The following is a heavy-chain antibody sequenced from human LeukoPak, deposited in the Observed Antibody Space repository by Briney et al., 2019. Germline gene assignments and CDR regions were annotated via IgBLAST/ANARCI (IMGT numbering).Heavy chain of an antibody. V-gene: IGHV1-2*02. CDR2: INPNSGGT. J-gene: IGHJ3*02. CDR1: GGTFSSYA. D-gene: IGHD3-3*01. Sequence: GASVKVSCKASGGTFSSYAISWVRQAPGQGLEWMGWINPNSGGTNYAQKFQGRVTMTRDTSISTAYMELSRLRSDDTAVYYCARDSAPYYDFWSGYFPDAFDIWGQGTMVTVSS. CDR3: ARDSAPYYDFWSGYFPDAFDI.